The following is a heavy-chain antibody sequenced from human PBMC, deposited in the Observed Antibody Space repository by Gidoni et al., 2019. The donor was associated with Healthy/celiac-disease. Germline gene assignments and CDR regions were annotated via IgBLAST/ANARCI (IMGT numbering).Heavy chain of an antibody. CDR2: ISSSSSYI. V-gene: IGHV3-21*01. J-gene: IGHJ6*02. D-gene: IGHD3-10*01. CDR3: ARDQTLLWFGELSPRVYYYGMDV. CDR1: GFTFSSYS. Sequence: EVQLVESGGGLVKPGGSLRLSCAASGFTFSSYSMNWVRPAPGKGLEWVPSISSSSSYIYYADSVKGRFTISRDNAKNSLYLQMNSLRAEDTAVYYCARDQTLLWFGELSPRVYYYGMDVWGQGTTVTVSS.